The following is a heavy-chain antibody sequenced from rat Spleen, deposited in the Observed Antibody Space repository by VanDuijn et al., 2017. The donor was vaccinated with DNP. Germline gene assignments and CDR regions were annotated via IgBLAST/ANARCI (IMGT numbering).Heavy chain of an antibody. J-gene: IGHJ4*01. D-gene: IGHD1-12*01. V-gene: IGHV5-31*01. CDR3: TRHRTIMPYYYAMDA. Sequence: EVQLVESDGGLVQPGRSLKLSCVASGFIFSNYWMTWIRQAPGKGLEWVASITNTGDSTYYPDSVKGRFTISRDNAKSTLYLQMDSLRSEDKATYYCTRHRTIMPYYYAMDAWGQGASVTVSS. CDR1: GFIFSNYW. CDR2: ITNTGDST.